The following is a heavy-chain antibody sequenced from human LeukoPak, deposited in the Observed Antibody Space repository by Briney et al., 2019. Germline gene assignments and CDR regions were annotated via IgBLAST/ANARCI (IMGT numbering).Heavy chain of an antibody. CDR1: GGSISSYY. CDR3: ARSGDYGDTTAFGY. D-gene: IGHD4-17*01. J-gene: IGHJ4*02. V-gene: IGHV4-59*08. Sequence: SETLSLTCTVSGGSISSYYWSWIRQPPGKGLEWIGYIYYSGSTNYNPSLKSRVTISVDTSKNQFSLKLSSVTAADTAVYFCARSGDYGDTTAFGYWGQGTLVTVSS. CDR2: IYYSGST.